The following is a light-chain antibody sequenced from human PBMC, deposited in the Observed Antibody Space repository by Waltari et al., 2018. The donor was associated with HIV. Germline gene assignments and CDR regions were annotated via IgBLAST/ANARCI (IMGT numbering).Light chain of an antibody. CDR3: MQSTHWPGT. Sequence: EAVLTQSPVSLSVALGRPASFSCISSQSLIYTDGHTYLTWFHQRPGQSPRRLIYKISNRDSGVPDRFSVSGSVTEFTLHISRVEAEDVGIFYCMQSTHWPGTFGQGTKVEIQ. CDR1: QSLIYTDGHTY. CDR2: KIS. V-gene: IGKV2-30*01. J-gene: IGKJ1*01.